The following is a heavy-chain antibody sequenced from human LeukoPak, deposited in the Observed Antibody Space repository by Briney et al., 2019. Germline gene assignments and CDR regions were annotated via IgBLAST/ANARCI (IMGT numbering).Heavy chain of an antibody. D-gene: IGHD6-19*01. CDR1: GGSFSGYY. V-gene: IGHV4-34*01. J-gene: IGHJ4*02. CDR2: INHSGST. Sequence: PSETLSLTCAVYGGSFSGYYWSWIRQPPGKGLEWIGEINHSGSTNYNPSLKSRVTISVDTSKNQFSLKLSSVTAADTAVYYCARVRYSSGWDAWSPQVFDYWGQGTLVTVSS. CDR3: ARVRYSSGWDAWSPQVFDY.